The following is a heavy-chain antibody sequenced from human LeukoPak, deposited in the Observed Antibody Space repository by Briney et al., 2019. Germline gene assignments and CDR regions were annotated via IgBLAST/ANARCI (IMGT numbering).Heavy chain of an antibody. CDR1: GFTFDDYA. J-gene: IGHJ4*02. CDR2: ISWNSGSI. V-gene: IGHV3-9*01. CDR3: AKDYGDYLYYFDY. Sequence: GRSLRLSCAASGFTFDDYAMHCVRQAPGKGLEWVSGISWNSGSIGYADSVKGRFTISRDNAKNSLYLQMNSLRAEDTALYYCAKDYGDYLYYFDYWGQGTLVTVSS. D-gene: IGHD4-17*01.